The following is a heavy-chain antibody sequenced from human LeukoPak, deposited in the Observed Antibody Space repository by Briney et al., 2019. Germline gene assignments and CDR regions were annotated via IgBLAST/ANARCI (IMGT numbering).Heavy chain of an antibody. CDR3: TREGYDRSGYFLDF. D-gene: IGHD3-22*01. J-gene: IGHJ4*02. CDR2: IYHSGST. CDR1: GGSISSTNYS. Sequence: SQTLSLTCAVSGGSISSTNYSWSWIRQPPGKGLEWIGYIYHSGSTYYNASLKSRVTISIDRSKNQFSLRLRSVTAADTAVYYCTREGYDRSGYFLDFWGQGTLVTVSS. V-gene: IGHV4-30-2*01.